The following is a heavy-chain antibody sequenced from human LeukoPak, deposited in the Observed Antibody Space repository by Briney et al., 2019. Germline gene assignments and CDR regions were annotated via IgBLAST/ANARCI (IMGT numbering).Heavy chain of an antibody. CDR2: IYYTGST. D-gene: IGHD4-23*01. CDR3: ARFYGGNPSLDY. J-gene: IGHJ4*02. CDR1: GGSITSAGYY. V-gene: IGHV4-31*03. Sequence: SETLSLTCTVSGGSITSAGYYWTWIRQHPGKGLEWIGYIYYTGSTHNNPSLKSRVTISVDTSKNQISLKLSSVTAADTAVYYCARFYGGNPSLDYWGQGTLVTVSS.